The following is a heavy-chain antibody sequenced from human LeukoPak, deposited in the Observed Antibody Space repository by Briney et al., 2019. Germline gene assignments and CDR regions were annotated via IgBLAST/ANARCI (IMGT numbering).Heavy chain of an antibody. CDR1: GDSISSSSYY. CDR2: IYYSGST. V-gene: IGHV4-39*01. Sequence: PSETLSLTCTVSGDSISSSSYYWGWIRQPPGKGLEWIGSIYYSGSTYYNPSLKSRVTISVDTSKNQFSLKLSSVTAADTAVYYCARSFWYYYGSGGLDAFDIWGQGTMVTVSS. J-gene: IGHJ3*02. D-gene: IGHD3-10*01. CDR3: ARSFWYYYGSGGLDAFDI.